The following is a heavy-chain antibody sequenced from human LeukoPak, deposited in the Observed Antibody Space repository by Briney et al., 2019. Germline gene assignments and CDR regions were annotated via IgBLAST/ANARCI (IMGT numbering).Heavy chain of an antibody. V-gene: IGHV3-23*01. CDR1: AFTFSSYA. CDR3: AKSFGSGRYADY. J-gene: IGHJ4*02. CDR2: ISTSDGTT. D-gene: IGHD3-3*01. Sequence: GGSLRLSWAASAFTFSSYAMSWVCQAPGKGLEWVSSISTSDGTTYYADSVKGRFTISRDNYKNTLYLQMNSLRAEDTAVYYCAKSFGSGRYADYWGQGTLVTVSS.